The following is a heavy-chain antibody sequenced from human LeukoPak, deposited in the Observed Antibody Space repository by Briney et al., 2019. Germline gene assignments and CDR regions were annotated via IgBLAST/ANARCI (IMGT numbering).Heavy chain of an antibody. CDR1: GYSFTSYW. Sequence: GESLQISCQGSGYSFTSYWIGWVRPMPGKGLEWMGIIYPGDSDTRYSPSFQGQVTISADKSISTAYLQWSSLKASDTAMYYCARFSEYSNSSEGDYWGQGTLVTVSS. D-gene: IGHD6-6*01. CDR2: IYPGDSDT. V-gene: IGHV5-51*01. J-gene: IGHJ4*02. CDR3: ARFSEYSNSSEGDY.